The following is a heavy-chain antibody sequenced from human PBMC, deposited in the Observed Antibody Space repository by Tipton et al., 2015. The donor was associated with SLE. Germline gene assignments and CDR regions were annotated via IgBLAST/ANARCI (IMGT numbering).Heavy chain of an antibody. V-gene: IGHV3-23*01. D-gene: IGHD3-3*01. J-gene: IGHJ4*02. CDR2: ISGSGGST. Sequence: GSLRLSCAPSGFSFSTFGMSWVRQAPGKGLEWVSSISGSGGSTYYADSVKGRFTISRDNSKNTLYLRMNSLRAEDTAVYYCAKDRAIFGMLDKWGQGTLVTVSS. CDR3: AKDRAIFGMLDK. CDR1: GFSFSTFG.